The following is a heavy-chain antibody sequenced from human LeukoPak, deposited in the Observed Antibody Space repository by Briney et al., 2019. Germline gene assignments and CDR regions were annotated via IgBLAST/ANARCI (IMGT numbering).Heavy chain of an antibody. J-gene: IGHJ3*02. Sequence: PGGSLRLSCAASGFTVSSNYMSWVRQAPGKGLEWVSGINWNGGSTGYADSVKGRFTISRDNAKNSLYLQMNSLRAEDTALYYCASGQGYDAFDIWGQGTMVTVSS. CDR3: ASGQGYDAFDI. CDR1: GFTVSSNY. V-gene: IGHV3-20*04. CDR2: INWNGGST. D-gene: IGHD3-22*01.